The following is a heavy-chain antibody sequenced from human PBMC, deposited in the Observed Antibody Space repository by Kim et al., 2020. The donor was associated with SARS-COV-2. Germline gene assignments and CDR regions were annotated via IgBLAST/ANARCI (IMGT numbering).Heavy chain of an antibody. CDR3: ARISSHIVASDY. D-gene: IGHD5-12*01. Sequence: SGPTLVNPTQTLTLTCTFSGFSLSTSGMCVSWIRQPPGKALEWLARIDWDDDKYYSTSLKTRLTISKETSKNQVVLTMTNMDPVDTATYYCARISSHIVASDYWGQGTLVTVSS. V-gene: IGHV2-70*11. CDR1: GFSLSTSGMC. CDR2: IDWDDDK. J-gene: IGHJ4*02.